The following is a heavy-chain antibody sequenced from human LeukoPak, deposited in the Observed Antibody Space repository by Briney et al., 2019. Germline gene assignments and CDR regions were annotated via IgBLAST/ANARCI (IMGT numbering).Heavy chain of an antibody. V-gene: IGHV3-23*01. CDR2: ISSGGGNT. CDR1: GFTFSSYA. D-gene: IGHD2-8*01. Sequence: GGSLRLSCTTSGFTFSSYAMSWVRQTPGNGLEWVSAISSGGGNTYYADSVKGRFTISRDNSKNTLYLQMNSLGAEDTALYYCVKARNGNPDYWGQGTLVTVSS. J-gene: IGHJ4*02. CDR3: VKARNGNPDY.